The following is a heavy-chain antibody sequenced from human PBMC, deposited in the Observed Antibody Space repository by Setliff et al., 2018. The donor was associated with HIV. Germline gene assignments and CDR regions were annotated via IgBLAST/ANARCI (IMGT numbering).Heavy chain of an antibody. V-gene: IGHV1-69*13. CDR1: GYMFTDYY. CDR3: AKGGYYDSTGYYYYYLYYLDE. Sequence: SVKVSCKASGYMFTDYYIHWVRQAPGQGLEWMGGVIPIFGTANYAQKFQGRVTITADESTSTAYMELSSLRSEDTAVYYCAKGGYYDSTGYYYYYLYYLDEWGKGTTVTVSS. J-gene: IGHJ6*03. D-gene: IGHD3-22*01. CDR2: VIPIFGTA.